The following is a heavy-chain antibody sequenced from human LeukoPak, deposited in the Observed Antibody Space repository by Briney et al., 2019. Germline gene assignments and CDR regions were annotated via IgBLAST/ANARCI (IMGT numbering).Heavy chain of an antibody. CDR3: ARAGHSTGWLLTHFDY. CDR2: INTGNGNT. J-gene: IGHJ4*02. V-gene: IGHV1-3*04. Sequence: ASVKVSCKASGYTFISDAMHWVRQAPGQRLEWMGWINTGNGNTKYSQKFQGRVTITRDTSASTAYMELSSLRSEDTAVYYCARAGHSTGWLLTHFDYWGQGTLVTVSS. CDR1: GYTFISDA. D-gene: IGHD6-19*01.